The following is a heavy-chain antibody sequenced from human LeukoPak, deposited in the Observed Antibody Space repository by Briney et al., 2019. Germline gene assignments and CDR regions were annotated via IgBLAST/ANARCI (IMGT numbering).Heavy chain of an antibody. CDR1: GGSISSGGYY. Sequence: SETLSLTCTVSGGSISSGGYYWSWIRQHPGKGLEWIGYIYYSGSTYYNPSLKSRVTISVDTSKNQFSLKLSSVTAADTAVYYCASLRILTGPSYYYYYGMDVWGQGTTVTVSS. J-gene: IGHJ6*02. CDR2: IYYSGST. V-gene: IGHV4-31*03. CDR3: ASLRILTGPSYYYYYGMDV. D-gene: IGHD3-9*01.